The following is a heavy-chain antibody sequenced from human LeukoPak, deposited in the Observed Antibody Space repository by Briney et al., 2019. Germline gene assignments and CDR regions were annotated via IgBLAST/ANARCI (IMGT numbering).Heavy chain of an antibody. CDR1: GFTFSSYS. V-gene: IGHV3-21*01. CDR2: ISSSSYI. Sequence: GGSLRLSCAASGFTFSSYSMNWVRQAPGKGLEWVSSISSSSYIYYADSVKGRFTISRDNAKNSLYLQMNSLRDDDTAVYYCTSAAVAGTVYWGQGTLVTVSS. CDR3: TSAAVAGTVY. D-gene: IGHD6-19*01. J-gene: IGHJ4*02.